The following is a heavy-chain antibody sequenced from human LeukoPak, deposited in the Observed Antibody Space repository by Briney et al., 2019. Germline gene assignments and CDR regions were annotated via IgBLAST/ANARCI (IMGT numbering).Heavy chain of an antibody. CDR3: AKDSLPGIAAAGTVY. J-gene: IGHJ4*02. D-gene: IGHD6-13*01. CDR1: GFTFSSYA. V-gene: IGHV3-30*04. CDR2: IPYDGSNK. Sequence: GGSLRLSCAASGFTFSSYAMHWVRQAPGKGLEWVALIPYDGSNKYYADSVKGRFTVSRDNSKNTLYLQMNSLRAEDTAVYYCAKDSLPGIAAAGTVYWGQGTLVTVSS.